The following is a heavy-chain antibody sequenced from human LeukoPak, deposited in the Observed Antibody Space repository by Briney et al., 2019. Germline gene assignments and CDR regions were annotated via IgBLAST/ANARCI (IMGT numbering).Heavy chain of an antibody. J-gene: IGHJ4*02. V-gene: IGHV3-48*01. CDR2: ISSSSVTI. CDR1: EFTFGSYS. CDR3: ARTYYGILTGYNPYFDY. D-gene: IGHD3-9*01. Sequence: GGSLRLSCAASEFTFGSYSMNWVRQAPGKGLEWVSYISSSSVTIYYADSVKGRFTVSRDNAKNSLYLQMNSLRAEDTAVCYCARTYYGILTGYNPYFDYWGQGTLVTVSS.